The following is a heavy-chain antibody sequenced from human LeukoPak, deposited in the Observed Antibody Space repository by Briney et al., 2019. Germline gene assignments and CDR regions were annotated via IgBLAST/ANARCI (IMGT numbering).Heavy chain of an antibody. V-gene: IGHV1-46*01. CDR3: ARGKVDSCYYYYYMDV. CDR1: GYTFTSYH. CDR2: INPSGGSP. J-gene: IGHJ6*03. D-gene: IGHD5-12*01. Sequence: ASVKVSCKASGYTFTSYHLHWVRQAPGQGLEWMGIINPSGGSPNYAQKFQGRVTMTRDTSISTAYMELSRLRSDDTAVYYCARGKVDSCYYYYYMDVWGKGTTVTISS.